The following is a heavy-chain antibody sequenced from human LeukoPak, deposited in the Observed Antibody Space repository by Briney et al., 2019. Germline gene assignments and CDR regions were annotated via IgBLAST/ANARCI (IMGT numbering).Heavy chain of an antibody. J-gene: IGHJ4*02. CDR1: GFTFSSYG. V-gene: IGHV3-30*02. D-gene: IGHD2-2*01. CDR3: ARDKYYQAYQFDY. CDR2: IRYDGSNK. Sequence: PGGSLRLSCAASGFTFSSYGMHWVRQAPGKGLEWVAFIRYDGSNKYYADSVKGRFTISRDNAKNSLYLQMNSLRAEDTAVYYCARDKYYQAYQFDYWGQGTLVTVSS.